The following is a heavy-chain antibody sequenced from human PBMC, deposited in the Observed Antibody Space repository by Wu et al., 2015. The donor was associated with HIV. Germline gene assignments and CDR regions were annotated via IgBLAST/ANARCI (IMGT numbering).Heavy chain of an antibody. D-gene: IGHD3-10*01. CDR2: INPHSGGT. Sequence: QVQVVQSGADVKKPGASVKVSCTASGYTFPVYYIHWVRQAPGQGLEWMGWINPHSGGTNYAQKFQGRVTMTRDTSISTAYMELSRLTSDDTAVYYCARAIIMVRGGPMKMSFDIWGQGTMVTVSS. CDR1: GYTFPVYY. V-gene: IGHV1-2*02. CDR3: ARAIIMVRGGPMKMSFDI. J-gene: IGHJ3*02.